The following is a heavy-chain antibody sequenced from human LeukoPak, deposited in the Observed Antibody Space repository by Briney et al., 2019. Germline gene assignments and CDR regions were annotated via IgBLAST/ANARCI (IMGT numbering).Heavy chain of an antibody. V-gene: IGHV3-74*01. CDR2: ISSDESIT. J-gene: IGHJ4*02. D-gene: IGHD6-19*01. CDR3: ARVSLSSGCLSN. Sequence: GGSLRLSCAASGFTFSNYWMHWVRQAPGKGLVWVSRISSDESITSYTDSVKGRFTISRDNAKNTLFLQMNGLRAEDTAVYYCARVSLSSGCLSNWGQGTLVTVSS. CDR1: GFTFSNYW.